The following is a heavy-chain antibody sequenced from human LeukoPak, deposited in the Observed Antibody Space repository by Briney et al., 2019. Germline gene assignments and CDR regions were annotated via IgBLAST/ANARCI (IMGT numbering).Heavy chain of an antibody. CDR2: ITHGDSET. CDR1: GYRFTRYW. J-gene: IGHJ4*02. CDR3: ARLSIANSLRLYYFAY. D-gene: IGHD2-8*01. Sequence: GESLKIFCIWSGYRFTRYWIGWVRQMPGKGLEWMWSITHGDSETRYSQYHQGQVTIPAAQSTGTAYLQWRSLKDTDTALYFCARLSIANSLRLYYFAYWGQGTLVPVPS. V-gene: IGHV5-51*01.